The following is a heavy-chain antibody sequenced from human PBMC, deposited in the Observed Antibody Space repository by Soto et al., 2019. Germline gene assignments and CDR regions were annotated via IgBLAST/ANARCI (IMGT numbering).Heavy chain of an antibody. V-gene: IGHV3-30*18. CDR1: GFTLSTYG. J-gene: IGHJ4*02. CDR2: ISYDGTKK. D-gene: IGHD5-18*01. CDR3: AKGGDTYGSVDY. Sequence: PGGSLRLSCAASGFTLSTYGMHWVRQAPGKGLEWVALISYDGTKKHDGDSVKGRFIISRDNSENTLYLQMNSLRPEDTALYFCAKGGDTYGSVDYWGQGTLVTVSS.